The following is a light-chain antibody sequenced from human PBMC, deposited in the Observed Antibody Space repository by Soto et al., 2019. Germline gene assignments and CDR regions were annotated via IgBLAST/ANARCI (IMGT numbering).Light chain of an antibody. J-gene: IGLJ3*02. CDR2: DDG. CDR3: QVWDNNSDQGV. V-gene: IGLV3-21*02. CDR1: SIGSKN. Sequence: SYVLTQPPSVSVAPGQTARITCGGTSIGSKNVHWYQQKPGQAPVLVVYDDGDRPSGLPERFSGSNSGNTATLTISRVEAGDEADYYCQVWDNNSDQGVFGGGTKLTVL.